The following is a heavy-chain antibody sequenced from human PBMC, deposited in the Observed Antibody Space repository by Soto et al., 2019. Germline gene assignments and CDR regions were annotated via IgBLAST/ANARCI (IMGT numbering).Heavy chain of an antibody. CDR2: IYYSGST. D-gene: IGHD3-3*01. CDR1: GGSISDGDYY. Sequence: SETLSLTCTVSGGSISDGDYYWSWIRQPPGKGLEWIGYIYYSGSTYYNPSLRSRLSMSVDTSINQFSLKMTSVTAADTAVYYCARGPVLAVVPIRGRIHSWGQGTLVSVSS. V-gene: IGHV4-30-4*01. J-gene: IGHJ4*02. CDR3: ARGPVLAVVPIRGRIHS.